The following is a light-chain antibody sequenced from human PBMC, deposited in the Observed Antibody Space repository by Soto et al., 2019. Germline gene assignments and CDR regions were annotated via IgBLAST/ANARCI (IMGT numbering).Light chain of an antibody. J-gene: IGLJ1*01. CDR1: SSDVGGYDY. CDR3: CSYAGSYTFYV. CDR2: AVS. Sequence: QSALTQPRSVSGSPGQSVTISCTGTSSDVGGYDYVSWYQQHPGKAPKLMIYAVSKRPSGVPDRFSGSKSGNTASLTISGLQAEDEADYYCCSYAGSYTFYVFGTGTKLTVL. V-gene: IGLV2-11*01.